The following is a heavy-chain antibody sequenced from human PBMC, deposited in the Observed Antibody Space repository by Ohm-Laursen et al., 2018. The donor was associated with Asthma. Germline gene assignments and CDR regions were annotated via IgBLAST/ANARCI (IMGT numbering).Heavy chain of an antibody. CDR3: ARVEPEYRGSYALLYFDN. D-gene: IGHD1-26*01. V-gene: IGHV3-11*01. J-gene: IGHJ4*02. CDR1: EFTFSLYS. CDR2: ISSSGSTI. Sequence: SLRLSCAASEFTFSLYSMNWVRQAPGKGLEWVSYISSSGSTIYYADSVKGRFTISRDNAKNSLYLQMNSLKSEDTAVYFCARVEPEYRGSYALLYFDNWGQGTLVTVSS.